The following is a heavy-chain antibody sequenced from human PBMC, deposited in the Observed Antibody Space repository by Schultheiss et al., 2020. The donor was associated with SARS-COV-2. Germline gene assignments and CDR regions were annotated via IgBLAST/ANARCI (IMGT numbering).Heavy chain of an antibody. V-gene: IGHV1-69*10. CDR2: IIPIFGIA. CDR3: ARYDILTGNGMDV. Sequence: SVKVSCKASGGTFSSYAISWVRQAPGQGLEWMGGIIPIFGIANYAQKFQGRVTITADKSTSTAYMELSRLRSDDTAVYYCARYDILTGNGMDVWGQGTTVTVSS. J-gene: IGHJ6*02. D-gene: IGHD3-9*01. CDR1: GGTFSSYA.